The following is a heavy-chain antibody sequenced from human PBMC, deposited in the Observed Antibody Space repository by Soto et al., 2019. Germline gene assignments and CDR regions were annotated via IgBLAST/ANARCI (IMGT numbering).Heavy chain of an antibody. J-gene: IGHJ3*02. Sequence: ASVKVSCKASGYTFTSYGISWVRQAPGQGLEWMGWISAYNGNTNYAQKLQGRVTMTTDTSTSTAHMELRSLRSDDTAVYYCATVYYYGSGSYYPDAFDIWGQGTMVTVSS. V-gene: IGHV1-18*01. CDR1: GYTFTSYG. CDR3: ATVYYYGSGSYYPDAFDI. CDR2: ISAYNGNT. D-gene: IGHD3-10*01.